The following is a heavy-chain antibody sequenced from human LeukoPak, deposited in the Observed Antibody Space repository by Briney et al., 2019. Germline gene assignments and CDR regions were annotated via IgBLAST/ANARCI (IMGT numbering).Heavy chain of an antibody. CDR3: ARDQRAYCGGDCYTDAFDI. D-gene: IGHD2-21*02. CDR1: SGSLSSSY. CDR2: IYTSGST. J-gene: IGHJ3*02. V-gene: IGHV4-4*07. Sequence: SETLSLTCTLSSGSLSSSYWSWIRQPAGKGLEWIGRIYTSGSTNYNPSLKSRVTMSVDTSKNQFSLKLSSVTAADTAVYYCARDQRAYCGGDCYTDAFDIWGQGTMVTVSS.